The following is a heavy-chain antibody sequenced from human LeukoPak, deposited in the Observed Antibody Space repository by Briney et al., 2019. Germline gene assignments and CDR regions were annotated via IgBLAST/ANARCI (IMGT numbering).Heavy chain of an antibody. Sequence: PSETLSLTCNVSGGSLGDDSYYWGWIRQSPGKGLEWIGSIYYRGTTLYSPSLKNRVTISVDTSKNQFSLRLSSVTAADTAVYYCARQHYFFDISGYYEDYWGQGTLVIVSS. CDR1: GGSLGDDSYY. V-gene: IGHV4-39*01. J-gene: IGHJ4*02. CDR2: IYYRGTT. D-gene: IGHD3-22*01. CDR3: ARQHYFFDISGYYEDY.